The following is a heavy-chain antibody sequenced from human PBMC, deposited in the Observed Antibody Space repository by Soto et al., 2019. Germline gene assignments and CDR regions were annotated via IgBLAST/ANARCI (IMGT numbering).Heavy chain of an antibody. D-gene: IGHD2-2*01. V-gene: IGHV1-18*01. CDR1: GYTFTSYG. J-gene: IGHJ6*02. CDR2: ISAYNGNT. CDR3: ARDGIYCSSTSCYPTYYYYYGMDV. Sequence: ASVKVSCKASGYTFTSYGISWVRQAPGQGLEWMGWISAYNGNTNYAQKLQGRVTMTTDTSTSTAYMELSSLRSDDTAVYYCARDGIYCSSTSCYPTYYYYYGMDVWGQGTTVTVSS.